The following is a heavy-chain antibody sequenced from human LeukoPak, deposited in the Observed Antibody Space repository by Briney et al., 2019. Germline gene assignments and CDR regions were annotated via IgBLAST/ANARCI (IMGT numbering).Heavy chain of an antibody. CDR3: PKYMQRTAFDYFDY. CDR2: ISGSGGGT. Sequence: GGSLRLSCAASGFTFSSYAMSWVRQAPGKGLEWVSTISGSGGGTYYADSVKGRFTISRDNSKNTLYLQMNSMRAEDTAVFYCPKYMQRTAFDYFDYWGQGTLVTVSS. CDR1: GFTFSSYA. V-gene: IGHV3-23*01. D-gene: IGHD6-25*01. J-gene: IGHJ4*02.